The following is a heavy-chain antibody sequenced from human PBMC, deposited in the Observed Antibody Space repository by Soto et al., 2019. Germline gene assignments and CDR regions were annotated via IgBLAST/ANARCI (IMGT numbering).Heavy chain of an antibody. CDR1: GFTFSQYA. CDR3: GIFRYQHPPGNLLYP. D-gene: IGHD3-3*01. J-gene: IGHJ5*02. Sequence: GGSLRLSCVASGFTFSQYAMIWVRQAPGKGLEWAAGISATGGSTYYSDSVKGRFTIPRDNSKNTLFLQMGSLRAEDTAIYYCGIFRYQHPPGNLLYPSAQRTLVPVSA. CDR2: ISATGGST. V-gene: IGHV3-23*01.